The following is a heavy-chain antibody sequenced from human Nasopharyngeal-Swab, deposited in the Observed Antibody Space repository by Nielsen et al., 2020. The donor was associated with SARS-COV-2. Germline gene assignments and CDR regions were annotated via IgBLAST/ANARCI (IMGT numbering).Heavy chain of an antibody. CDR3: AKAPYLRGLDV. Sequence: GGSLRLSCAASGFTFNNYNFNWVRQAPGKGLEWVSSISSSSYVYYADSVKGRFTISRDNAKNSLYLQMNSLRAEDTALYYCAKAPYLRGLDVWGQGTTVPSP. D-gene: IGHD2-21*01. V-gene: IGHV3-21*04. CDR2: ISSSSYV. J-gene: IGHJ6*02. CDR1: GFTFNNYN.